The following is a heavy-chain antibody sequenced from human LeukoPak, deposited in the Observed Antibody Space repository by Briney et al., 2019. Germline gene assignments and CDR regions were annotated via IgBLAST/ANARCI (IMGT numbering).Heavy chain of an antibody. CDR3: ANRDSGYYYQGY. V-gene: IGHV3-23*01. D-gene: IGHD3-22*01. J-gene: IGHJ4*02. CDR1: GFTFSSYA. Sequence: GGSLRLSCAASGFTFSSYAMSWVRLAPGKGLERVSAISGSGGSTYYADSVKGRFTISRDNSKNTLYLQMNSLRAEDTAVYYCANRDSGYYYQGYWGQGTLVTVSS. CDR2: ISGSGGST.